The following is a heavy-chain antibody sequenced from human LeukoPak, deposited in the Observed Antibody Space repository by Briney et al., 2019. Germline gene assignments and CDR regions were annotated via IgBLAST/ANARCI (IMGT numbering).Heavy chain of an antibody. D-gene: IGHD2-15*01. Sequence: PSETLSLTCTVSGGSISTSYYWGWIRQPPGKGLEWIRSIYYRGSTYYNPSLKSRVTISVDTSKNQFSLRLTSVTAADTAVYYCARDLPDSPLYYYYYYGMDVWGQGTTVTVSS. CDR2: IYYRGST. CDR1: GGSISTSYY. J-gene: IGHJ6*02. CDR3: ARDLPDSPLYYYYYYGMDV. V-gene: IGHV4-39*02.